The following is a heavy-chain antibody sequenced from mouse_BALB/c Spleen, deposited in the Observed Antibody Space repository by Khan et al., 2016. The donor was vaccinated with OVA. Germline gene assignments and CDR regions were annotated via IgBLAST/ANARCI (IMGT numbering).Heavy chain of an antibody. CDR1: GFTFSGSG. D-gene: IGHD2-14*01. J-gene: IGHJ1*01. CDR3: TRIYYRYDEGYWYFDF. V-gene: IGHV5-6-3*01. Sequence: EVQLQESGGGLVQPGGSLTLSCAASGFTFSGSGMSWVRQTPDKRLELVATINSNGGTSYYPDSVKGRFTISRDNAKNTLHLQMSSLKSEDTAMYYCTRIYYRYDEGYWYFDFWGAGTTVTVSS. CDR2: INSNGGTS.